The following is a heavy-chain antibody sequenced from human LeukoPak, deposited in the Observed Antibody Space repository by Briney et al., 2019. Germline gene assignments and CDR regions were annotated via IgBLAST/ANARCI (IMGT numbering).Heavy chain of an antibody. CDR2: IYYSGST. Sequence: SETLSLTCTVSGGSISSYYWSWIRQPPGKGLEWIGYIYYSGSTNYNPSLKSRVTISVDTSKNQFSLKLSSVTAADTAVYYCARLATTVTTNAGDAFDIWGQGTMVTVSS. V-gene: IGHV4-59*01. CDR3: ARLATTVTTNAGDAFDI. D-gene: IGHD4-17*01. J-gene: IGHJ3*02. CDR1: GGSISSYY.